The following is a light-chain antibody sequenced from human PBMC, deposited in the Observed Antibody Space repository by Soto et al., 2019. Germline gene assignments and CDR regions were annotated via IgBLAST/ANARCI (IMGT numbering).Light chain of an antibody. CDR2: GNS. V-gene: IGLV1-40*01. J-gene: IGLJ3*02. CDR3: QSYDSSLSGGV. Sequence: QSVLTQPPSVSGAPGQRVTISCTGSSSNIGAGYDVHWYQQLPGTAPKLLIYGNSNRPSGVPYRFSGCKSGTSASLAITGLQAEDESYYYFQSYDSSLSGGVFGGGTKLTV. CDR1: SSNIGAGYD.